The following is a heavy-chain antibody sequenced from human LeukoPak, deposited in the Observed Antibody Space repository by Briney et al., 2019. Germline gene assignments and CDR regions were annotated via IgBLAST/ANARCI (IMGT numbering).Heavy chain of an antibody. CDR2: ISSSGSTI. V-gene: IGHV3-11*04. CDR1: GFTFSDYY. D-gene: IGHD4-17*01. J-gene: IGHJ2*01. Sequence: GGSLRLSCAASGFTFSDYYMSWIRQAPGKGLEWVSYISSSGSTIYYADSVKGRFTISRDNAKNSLYLQMNSLRAEDTAVYHCARLGTTVTTPINYWYFDLWGRGTLVTVSS. CDR3: ARLGTTVTTPINYWYFDL.